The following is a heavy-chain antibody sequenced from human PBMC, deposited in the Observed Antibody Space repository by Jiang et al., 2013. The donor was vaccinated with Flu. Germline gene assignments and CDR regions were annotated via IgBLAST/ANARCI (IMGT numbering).Heavy chain of an antibody. CDR1: GGSFSGYY. V-gene: IGHV4-34*01. CDR2: INHSGST. J-gene: IGHJ2*01. Sequence: LLKPSETLSLTCAVYGGSFSGYYWSWIRQPPGKGLEWIGEINHSGSTNYNPSLKSRVTISVDTSKNQFSLKLSSVTAADTAVYYCAVGATPRNWYFDLWGRGTLVTVSS. CDR3: AVGATPRNWYFDL. D-gene: IGHD1-26*01.